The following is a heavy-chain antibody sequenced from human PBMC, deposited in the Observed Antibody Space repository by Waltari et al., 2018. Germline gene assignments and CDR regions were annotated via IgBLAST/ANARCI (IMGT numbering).Heavy chain of an antibody. J-gene: IGHJ4*02. Sequence: EVQLLESGGTLIQPGGSLRLSCAASGFTFSPYTMAWVRQPPGKGLEWVSAILDTDGRALYTDSVKGRFTISRDNSKDTLFLEMNSLRAEDTALYFCAKILHEKTSNMIFDSWGQGTLVTVSA. CDR2: ILDTDGRA. V-gene: IGHV3-23*01. D-gene: IGHD3-16*01. CDR3: AKILHEKTSNMIFDS. CDR1: GFTFSPYT.